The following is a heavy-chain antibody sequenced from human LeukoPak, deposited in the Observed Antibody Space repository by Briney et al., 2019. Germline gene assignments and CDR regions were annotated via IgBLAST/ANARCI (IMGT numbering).Heavy chain of an antibody. CDR3: ARDQIVVVPAAIPLEVGHDY. J-gene: IGHJ4*02. CDR1: GFTFSSYG. CDR2: ISYDGSNK. Sequence: PGGSLRLSCAASGFTFSSYGMHWVRQAPGKGLEWVAVISYDGSNKYYADSVKGRFTISRDNSKNTLYLQMNSLRAEDTAVYYCARDQIVVVPAAIPLEVGHDYWGQGTLVTVSS. D-gene: IGHD2-2*02. V-gene: IGHV3-30*03.